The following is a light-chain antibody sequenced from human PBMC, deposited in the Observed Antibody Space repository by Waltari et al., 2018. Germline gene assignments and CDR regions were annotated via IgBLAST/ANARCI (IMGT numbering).Light chain of an antibody. CDR1: QSVNNF. CDR3: YQHSGGNS. V-gene: IGKV3-11*01. Sequence: VILTQSPATLSLSPGERATLSCRASQSVNNFLVWYYQKPGQAPRLLIFSASNRATDIPERFSGSGSGTEFTLTISSPEPEDVGIYYCYQHSGGNSFGQGTKVEIK. CDR2: SAS. J-gene: IGKJ2*03.